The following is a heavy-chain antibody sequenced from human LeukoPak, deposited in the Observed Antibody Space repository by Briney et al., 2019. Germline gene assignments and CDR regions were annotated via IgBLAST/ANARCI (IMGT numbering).Heavy chain of an antibody. Sequence: PGGSRRLSCAASGFTFSRYEMSWVRQAPGKGLEWVSYISSSGGTMYYADSVKGRLTISRDNAKNSLYLQMNSLRAEDTAVYYCARVGSLVHYFDYWGQGTLVTVSS. V-gene: IGHV3-48*03. CDR2: ISSSGGTM. J-gene: IGHJ4*02. D-gene: IGHD2-8*02. CDR3: ARVGSLVHYFDY. CDR1: GFTFSRYE.